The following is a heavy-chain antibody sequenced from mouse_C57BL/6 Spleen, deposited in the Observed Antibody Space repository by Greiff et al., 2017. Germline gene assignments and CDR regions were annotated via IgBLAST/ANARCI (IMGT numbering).Heavy chain of an antibody. D-gene: IGHD2-4*01. V-gene: IGHV1-26*01. CDR1: GYTFTDYY. J-gene: IGHJ3*01. Sequence: VQLQQSGPELVKPGASVKISCKASGYTFTDYYMNWVKQSHGKSLEWIGDINPNNGGTSYNQKFKGKATLTVDKSSSTAYMELRSLTSEDSAVYYCAAYDYDGTPFAYWGQGTLVTVSA. CDR3: AAYDYDGTPFAY. CDR2: INPNNGGT.